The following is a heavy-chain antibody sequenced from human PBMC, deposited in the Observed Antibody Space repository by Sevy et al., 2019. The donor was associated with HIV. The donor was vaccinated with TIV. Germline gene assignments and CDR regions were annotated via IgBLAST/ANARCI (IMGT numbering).Heavy chain of an antibody. Sequence: GESLKISCKGSGYSFTTYWIGWVRQMPGKGLEWMGIIYPGDSDISYSPSFQDQVTITADKSISTAYLQGSSLKASDTARYYCARRFSAVAAASDYWGQGTLVTVSS. CDR3: ARRFSAVAAASDY. J-gene: IGHJ4*02. CDR1: GYSFTTYW. D-gene: IGHD6-19*01. CDR2: IYPGDSDI. V-gene: IGHV5-51*01.